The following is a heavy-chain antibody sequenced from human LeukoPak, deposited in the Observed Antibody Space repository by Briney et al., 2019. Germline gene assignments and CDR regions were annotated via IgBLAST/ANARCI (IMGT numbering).Heavy chain of an antibody. J-gene: IGHJ4*02. CDR2: IYYSGST. CDR3: ARGLWFGEPLGY. D-gene: IGHD3-10*01. V-gene: IGHV4-39*07. CDR1: GGSISSSSYY. Sequence: PSETLSLTCTVSGGSISSSSYYWGWIRQPPGKGLEWIGSIYYSGSTYYNPSLKSRVTISVDTSKNQSSLKLSSVTAADTAVYYCARGLWFGEPLGYWGQGTLVTVSS.